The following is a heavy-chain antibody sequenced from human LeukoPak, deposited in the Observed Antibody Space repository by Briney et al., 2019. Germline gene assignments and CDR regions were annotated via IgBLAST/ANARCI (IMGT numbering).Heavy chain of an antibody. CDR2: IYYSGST. D-gene: IGHD1-26*01. Sequence: PSETLSLTCTVSGGSISSYYWSWIRQPPGKGLEWIGYIYYSGSTNYNPSLKSRVTISVDTSMNQFSLKLSSVTAADTAVYYCATHSGSYFGDAFDIWGQGTMVTVSS. CDR3: ATHSGSYFGDAFDI. V-gene: IGHV4-59*01. CDR1: GGSISSYY. J-gene: IGHJ3*02.